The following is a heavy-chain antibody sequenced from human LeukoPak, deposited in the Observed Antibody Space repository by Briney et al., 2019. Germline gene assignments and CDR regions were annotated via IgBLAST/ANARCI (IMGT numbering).Heavy chain of an antibody. CDR3: ARDILAGRSLDY. Sequence: GGSLRLSCAASGFTVSSTYMTWFRQPPGKGLEWVSLIDSGGFTYYADSVKGRFTISRDNSKNTLYLQMNSLRVEDTAVYYCARDILAGRSLDYWGQGTLVTVSS. J-gene: IGHJ4*02. CDR2: IDSGGFT. D-gene: IGHD5-12*01. CDR1: GFTVSSTY. V-gene: IGHV3-53*01.